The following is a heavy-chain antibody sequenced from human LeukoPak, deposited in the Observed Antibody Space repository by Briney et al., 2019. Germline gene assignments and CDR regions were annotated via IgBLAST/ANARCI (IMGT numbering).Heavy chain of an antibody. CDR2: ISSSGGIT. D-gene: IGHD6-19*01. V-gene: IGHV3-23*01. Sequence: GGSLRLSCGASGFSFRSYAMSWVRQAPGRGLECVSSISSSGGITYYADSVRGRFTISRDNSKNTPHLQMNSLRPEDTAVYYCVKGGLAIVAVHWGQGTLVTVPS. CDR3: VKGGLAIVAVH. J-gene: IGHJ1*01. CDR1: GFSFRSYA.